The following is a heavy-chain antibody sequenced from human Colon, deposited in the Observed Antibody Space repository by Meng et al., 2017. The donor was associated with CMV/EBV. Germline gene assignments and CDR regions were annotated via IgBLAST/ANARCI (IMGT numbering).Heavy chain of an antibody. J-gene: IGHJ4*02. V-gene: IGHV3-11*01. Sequence: GGSLRLSCAASGFTFSDYYMSWIRQAPGKGLEWLSYISSSGTTIHYADSVKGRFTISRDNAKNPLYLQMNNLRAADTAVYYCARGYCRGGTCDWAGYFDQWGQGTLVTVSS. D-gene: IGHD2-15*01. CDR2: ISSSGTTI. CDR1: GFTFSDYY. CDR3: ARGYCRGGTCDWAGYFDQ.